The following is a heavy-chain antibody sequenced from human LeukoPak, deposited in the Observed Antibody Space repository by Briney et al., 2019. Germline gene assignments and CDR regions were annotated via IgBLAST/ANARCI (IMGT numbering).Heavy chain of an antibody. J-gene: IGHJ4*02. CDR2: IIPIFGTA. V-gene: IGHV1-69*13. Sequence: SVKVSCKVSGYTLTELSMHWVRQAPGKGLEWMGGIIPIFGTANYAQKFQGRVTITADESTSTAYMELSSLRSEDTAVYYCARGFRWLQPDYWGQGTLVTVSS. CDR3: ARGFRWLQPDY. D-gene: IGHD5-24*01. CDR1: GYTLTELS.